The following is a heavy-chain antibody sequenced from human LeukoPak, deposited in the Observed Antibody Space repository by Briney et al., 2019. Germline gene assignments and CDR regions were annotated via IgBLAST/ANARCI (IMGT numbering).Heavy chain of an antibody. CDR2: IYYSGST. CDR3: ARESYSGSYP. CDR1: GGSISSSSYY. J-gene: IGHJ5*02. V-gene: IGHV4-39*07. Sequence: KASETLSLTCTVSGGSISSSSYYWGWIRQPPGKGLEWIGSIYYSGSTYYNPSLKSRVTISVDTSKNQFSLKLSSVTAADTAVYYCARESYSGSYPWGQGTLVTVSS. D-gene: IGHD1-26*01.